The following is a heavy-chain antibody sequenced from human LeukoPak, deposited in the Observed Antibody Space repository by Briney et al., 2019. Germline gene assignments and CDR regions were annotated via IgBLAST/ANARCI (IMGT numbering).Heavy chain of an antibody. J-gene: IGHJ4*02. CDR3: ARGGYIVVVPAYDY. CDR1: GFTISCYA. V-gene: IGHV3-30*04. CDR2: ISYDGSNK. Sequence: GGSLRLSCAASGFTISCYAMHWVRQPPGKGLEWVAVISYDGSNKYYADSVKGRSTFSRDNSKNTLYLQMNSLRAEDTAVYYCARGGYIVVVPAYDYWGQGTLVTVSS. D-gene: IGHD2-2*01.